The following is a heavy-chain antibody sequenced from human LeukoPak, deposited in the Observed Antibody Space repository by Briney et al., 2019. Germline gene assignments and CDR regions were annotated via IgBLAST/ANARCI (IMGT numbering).Heavy chain of an antibody. J-gene: IGHJ3*02. D-gene: IGHD2-21*02. Sequence: GSLRLSCAASGFTFSSYSMNWVRQAPGKGLEWVSYISSSSSTIYYADSVKGRFTISRDNAKNSLYLQMNSLRDEDTAVYYCAREFYCGGDCYPAAFDIWGQGTMVTVSS. CDR3: AREFYCGGDCYPAAFDI. CDR1: GFTFSSYS. V-gene: IGHV3-48*02. CDR2: ISSSSSTI.